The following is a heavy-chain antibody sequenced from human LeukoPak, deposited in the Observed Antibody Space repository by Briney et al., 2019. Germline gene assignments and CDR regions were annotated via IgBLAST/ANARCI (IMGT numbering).Heavy chain of an antibody. J-gene: IGHJ6*03. CDR1: GGTFSKFS. CDR2: IIPMFGAA. CDR3: ATEGPNYYMDV. Sequence: SVKVSCKASGGTFSKFSISWVRQAPGEGLEWMGGIIPMFGAANYAQKFQGRVTITTDESTTTAHMELISLTSDDTAVYFCATEGPNYYMDVSGKGTTVTVSS. V-gene: IGHV1-69*05.